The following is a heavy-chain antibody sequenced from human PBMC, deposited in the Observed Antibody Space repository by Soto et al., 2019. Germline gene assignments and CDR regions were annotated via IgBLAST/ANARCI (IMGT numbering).Heavy chain of an antibody. Sequence: EVQLVESGGGLVQPGGSLRLSCAASGFTVGNKYMTWVRQAPGKGPEWVSVIYSGGSTFYADSVKGRFTISRDNSKNTVYLQMNSLRVEDTAVYYCARDQRGYAFDIWGQGTMVTVSS. V-gene: IGHV3-66*01. CDR1: GFTVGNKY. J-gene: IGHJ3*02. CDR2: IYSGGST. CDR3: ARDQRGYAFDI.